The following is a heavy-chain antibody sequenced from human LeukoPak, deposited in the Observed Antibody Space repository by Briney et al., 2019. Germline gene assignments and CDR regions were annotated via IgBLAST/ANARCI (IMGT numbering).Heavy chain of an antibody. CDR2: ISYDGSNK. V-gene: IGHV3-30-3*01. CDR3: ARDHDYYDSSGTYFDY. CDR1: GFTFSSYA. J-gene: IGHJ4*02. Sequence: GRSLRLSCAASGFTFSSYAMHWVLQAPGKGLEWVAVISYDGSNKYYADSVKGRFTISRDNSKNTLYLQMNSLRAEDTAVYYCARDHDYYDSSGTYFDYWGQGTLVTVSS. D-gene: IGHD3-22*01.